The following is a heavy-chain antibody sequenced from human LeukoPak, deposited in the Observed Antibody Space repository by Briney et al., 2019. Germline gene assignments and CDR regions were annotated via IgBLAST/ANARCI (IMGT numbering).Heavy chain of an antibody. CDR2: IYYSGST. J-gene: IGHJ3*02. D-gene: IGHD2-2*01. CDR1: GGSISSGGYY. CDR3: ASLGDIVVVPAAAIGALSRAFDI. V-gene: IGHV4-39*07. Sequence: SQTLSLTCTVSGGSISSGGYYWSWIRQPPGKGLEWIGSIYYSGSTYYNPSLKSRVTISVDTSKNQFSLRLSSVTAADTAVYYCASLGDIVVVPAAAIGALSRAFDIWGQGTMVTVSS.